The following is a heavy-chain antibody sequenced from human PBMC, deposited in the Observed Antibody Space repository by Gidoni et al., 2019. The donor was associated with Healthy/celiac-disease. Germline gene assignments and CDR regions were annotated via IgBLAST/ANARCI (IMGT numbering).Heavy chain of an antibody. J-gene: IGHJ6*02. V-gene: IGHV3-23*01. CDR2: ISGSGGST. Sequence: EVQLLESGGGLVQPGGSLRLSCAASGFTFSSSAMSWVRRSPGKGLEWVSAISGSGGSTYYADSVKGRFTISRDNSKNTLYLQMNSLRAEDTAVYYCAKVAAPYSSGWYVDYYYGMDVWGQGTTVTVSS. CDR1: GFTFSSSA. CDR3: AKVAAPYSSGWYVDYYYGMDV. D-gene: IGHD6-19*01.